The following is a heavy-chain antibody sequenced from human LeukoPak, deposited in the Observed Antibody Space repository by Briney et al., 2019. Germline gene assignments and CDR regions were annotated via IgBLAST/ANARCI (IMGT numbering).Heavy chain of an antibody. Sequence: SVKVSCKASGGTFSSYTISWVRQAPGQGLEWMGRIIPILGIANYAQKFQGRVTITADKSTSTAYMELTSLRSEDTAVYYCASGVYYDFWSGSFDYWGQGTLVTVSS. CDR1: GGTFSSYT. CDR3: ASGVYYDFWSGSFDY. V-gene: IGHV1-69*02. CDR2: IIPILGIA. D-gene: IGHD3-3*01. J-gene: IGHJ4*02.